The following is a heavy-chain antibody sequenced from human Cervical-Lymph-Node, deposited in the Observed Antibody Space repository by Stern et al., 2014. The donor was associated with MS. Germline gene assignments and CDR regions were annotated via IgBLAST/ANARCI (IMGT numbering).Heavy chain of an antibody. Sequence: VQLVESGGGVVQPGRSLRLSCAASGFTFSSYAMHWVRQAPGKGLEWVAVISYDGSNKYYADSVKGRFTISRDNSKNTLYLQMNSLRAEDTAVYYCARDILPGRDYWGQGTLVTVSS. CDR3: ARDILPGRDY. CDR2: ISYDGSNK. CDR1: GFTFSSYA. J-gene: IGHJ4*02. D-gene: IGHD1-14*01. V-gene: IGHV3-30*04.